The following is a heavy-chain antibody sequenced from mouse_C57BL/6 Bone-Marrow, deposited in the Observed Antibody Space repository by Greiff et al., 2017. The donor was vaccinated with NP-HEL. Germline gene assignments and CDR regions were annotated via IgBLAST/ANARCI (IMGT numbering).Heavy chain of an antibody. CDR2: IYPRSGNT. J-gene: IGHJ4*01. CDR1: GYTFTSYG. V-gene: IGHV1-81*01. Sequence: QVQLQQSGAELARPGASVKLSCKASGYTFTSYGISWVKQRTGQGLEWIGEIYPRSGNTYYNEKFKGKATLTADKSSSTAYMELRSLTSEDSAVYFCARFLYDGYLSFCAMDYWGQGTSVTVSS. D-gene: IGHD2-3*01. CDR3: ARFLYDGYLSFCAMDY.